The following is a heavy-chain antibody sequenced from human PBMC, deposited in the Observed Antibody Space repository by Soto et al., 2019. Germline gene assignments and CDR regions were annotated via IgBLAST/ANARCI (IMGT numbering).Heavy chain of an antibody. CDR2: IRSKANSYAT. CDR3: TRAVEWGSYRRDAFDI. CDR1: GFTFSGSA. V-gene: IGHV3-73*01. Sequence: ESGGGLVQPGGSLKLSCAASGFTFSGSAMHWVRQASGKGLEWVGRIRSKANSYATAYAASVKGRFTISRDDSKNTAYLQMNSLKTEDTAVYYCTRAVEWGSYRRDAFDIWGQGTMVTVSS. J-gene: IGHJ3*02. D-gene: IGHD3-16*02.